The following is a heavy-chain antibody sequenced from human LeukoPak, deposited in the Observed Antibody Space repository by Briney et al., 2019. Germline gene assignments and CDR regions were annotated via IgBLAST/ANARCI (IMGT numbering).Heavy chain of an antibody. CDR3: AREGLSGYSYGTPSGWFDP. V-gene: IGHV3-30*04. Sequence: PGRSLRLSCAASGFTFSSYAMHWVRQAPGKGLEWVAVISYDGSNKYYADSVKGRFTISRDNSKNTLYLQMNSLRAEDTAVYYCAREGLSGYSYGTPSGWFDPWGQGTLVTVSS. D-gene: IGHD5-18*01. CDR2: ISYDGSNK. CDR1: GFTFSSYA. J-gene: IGHJ5*02.